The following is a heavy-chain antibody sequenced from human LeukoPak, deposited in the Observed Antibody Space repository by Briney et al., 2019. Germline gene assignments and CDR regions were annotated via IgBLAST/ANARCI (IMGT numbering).Heavy chain of an antibody. CDR1: GFTFSSYW. J-gene: IGHJ3*02. Sequence: GGSLRLSCAASGFTFSSYWMSWVRQAPGKGLEWVANIKQDGSEKYYVDSVKGRFTISRDSAKNSLYLQMNSLRAEDTAVYYCARDYYYDSSGVDAFDIWGQGTMVTVSS. CDR3: ARDYYYDSSGVDAFDI. V-gene: IGHV3-7*01. CDR2: IKQDGSEK. D-gene: IGHD3-22*01.